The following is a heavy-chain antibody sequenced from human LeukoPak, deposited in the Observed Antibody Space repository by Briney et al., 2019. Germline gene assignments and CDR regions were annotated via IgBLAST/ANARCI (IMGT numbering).Heavy chain of an antibody. Sequence: SVKVSCKASGGTFSSYTISWVRQAPGQGLEWMGRIIPILGIANYAQKFQGRVTITADKSTSTAYMELSSLRSEDTAVYCCARAGWELLVHGFDYWGQGTLVTVSS. CDR2: IIPILGIA. D-gene: IGHD1-26*01. J-gene: IGHJ4*02. CDR1: GGTFSSYT. CDR3: ARAGWELLVHGFDY. V-gene: IGHV1-69*02.